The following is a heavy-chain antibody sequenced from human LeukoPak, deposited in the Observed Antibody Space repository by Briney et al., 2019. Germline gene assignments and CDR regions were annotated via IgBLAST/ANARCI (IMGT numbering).Heavy chain of an antibody. J-gene: IGHJ6*02. D-gene: IGHD2-2*01. CDR3: ARESCSSTSCYRLYYYYGMDV. Sequence: PWASVKVSCKASGGTFSSYAISWVRQAPGQGLEWMGGIIPIFGTANYAQKFQGRVTITADESTSTAYMELSSLRSEDTAVYYCARESCSSTSCYRLYYYYGMDVWGQGTTVTVSS. CDR1: GGTFSSYA. CDR2: IIPIFGTA. V-gene: IGHV1-69*13.